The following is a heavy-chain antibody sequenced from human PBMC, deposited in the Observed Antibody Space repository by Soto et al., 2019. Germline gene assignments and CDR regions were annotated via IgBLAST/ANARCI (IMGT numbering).Heavy chain of an antibody. V-gene: IGHV1-18*01. CDR2: ISAYNGNT. Sequence: ASVKVSCKASGYTFTSYGISWVRQAPGQGLEWMGWISAYNGNTNYAQKLQGRVTMTTDTSTSTAYMELRSLRSDDTAVYYCARVYSRGSGSYHFDYWGQGTLVTVSS. CDR1: GYTFTSYG. D-gene: IGHD3-10*01. J-gene: IGHJ4*02. CDR3: ARVYSRGSGSYHFDY.